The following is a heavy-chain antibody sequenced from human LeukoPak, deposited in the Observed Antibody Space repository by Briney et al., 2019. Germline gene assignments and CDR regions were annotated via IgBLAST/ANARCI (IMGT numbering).Heavy chain of an antibody. CDR2: INHSGST. Sequence: PSETLSLTCAVYGGSFSGYYWSWIRQPPGKGLEWIGEINHSGSTNYNPSLKSRVTISVDTSKNQFSLKLSSVTAADTAVYYCARGHSFWKGYCSSTSCYSNWFDPWGQGTLVTVSS. J-gene: IGHJ5*02. D-gene: IGHD2-2*01. CDR1: GGSFSGYY. CDR3: ARGHSFWKGYCSSTSCYSNWFDP. V-gene: IGHV4-34*01.